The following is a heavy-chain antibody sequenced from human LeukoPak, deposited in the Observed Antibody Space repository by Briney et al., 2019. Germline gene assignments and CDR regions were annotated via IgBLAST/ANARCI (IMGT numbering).Heavy chain of an antibody. J-gene: IGHJ4*02. CDR1: GGSFSGYY. CDR2: INHSGST. D-gene: IGHD3-16*02. V-gene: IGHV4-34*01. CDR3: ARNGVIVNFDY. Sequence: SETLSVTCAVYGGSFSGYYWSWIRQPPGKGLEWIGEINHSGSTNYNPSLKSRVTISVDTSKNQFSLKLSSVTAADTAVYYCARNGVIVNFDYWGQGTLVTVSS.